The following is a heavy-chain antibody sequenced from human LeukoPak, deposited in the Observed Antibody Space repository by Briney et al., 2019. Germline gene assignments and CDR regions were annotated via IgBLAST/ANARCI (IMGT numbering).Heavy chain of an antibody. V-gene: IGHV3-30*02. J-gene: IGHJ3*02. CDR2: IRYDGSNK. D-gene: IGHD1-26*01. CDR1: GFSFSSYG. Sequence: GGSLRLSCAGSGFSFSSYGMHWVRQASGKGLEWVAFIRYDGSNKYYADSVKGRFTISRDNSKNTLYLQMNSLRAEDTAVYYCAKDLGGSYLGAFDIWGQGTMVTVSS. CDR3: AKDLGGSYLGAFDI.